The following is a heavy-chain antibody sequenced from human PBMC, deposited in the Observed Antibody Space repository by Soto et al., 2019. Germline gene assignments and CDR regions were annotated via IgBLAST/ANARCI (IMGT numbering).Heavy chain of an antibody. V-gene: IGHV5-51*01. J-gene: IGHJ4*02. CDR3: ARQGLDGYNAYYFDD. CDR2: IYPGDSDT. D-gene: IGHD5-12*01. Sequence: PGESLKISCKGSGYSFTSYWIGWVRQMPGKGLEWMGIIYPGDSDTRYSPSFQGQVTISADKSISTAYLQWSSLKASDTAMYYCARQGLDGYNAYYFDDWGQGTLVTVSS. CDR1: GYSFTSYW.